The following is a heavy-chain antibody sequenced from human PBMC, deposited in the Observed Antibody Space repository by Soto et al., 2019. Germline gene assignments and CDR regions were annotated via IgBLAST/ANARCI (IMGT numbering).Heavy chain of an antibody. CDR3: ATVSGLPSNDFWSVVSVGNASYYYYYMDV. D-gene: IGHD3-3*01. CDR1: GYTLTELS. Sequence: ASVKVSCKVSGYTLTELSMHWVRQAPGKGLEWMGGFDPEDGETIYAQKFQGRVTMTEDTSTDTAYMELSSLRSEDTAVYYCATVSGLPSNDFWSVVSVGNASYYYYYMDVWGKGTTVTVSS. J-gene: IGHJ6*03. V-gene: IGHV1-24*01. CDR2: FDPEDGET.